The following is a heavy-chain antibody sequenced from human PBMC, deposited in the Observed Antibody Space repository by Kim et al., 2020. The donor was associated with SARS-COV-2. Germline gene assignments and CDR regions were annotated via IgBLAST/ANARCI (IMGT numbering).Heavy chain of an antibody. D-gene: IGHD3-10*01. V-gene: IGHV4-31*03. J-gene: IGHJ3*02. CDR3: ARAAPGEDAFDI. Sequence: SETLSLTCTVSGGSISSGGYYWSWIRQHPGKGLEWIGYIYYSGSTYYNPSLKSRVTISVDTSKNQFSLKLSSVTAADTAVYYCARAAPGEDAFDIWGQGTMVTVSS. CDR2: IYYSGST. CDR1: GGSISSGGYY.